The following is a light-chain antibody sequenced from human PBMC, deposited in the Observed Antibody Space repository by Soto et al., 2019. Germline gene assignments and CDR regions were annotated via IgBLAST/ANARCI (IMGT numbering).Light chain of an antibody. V-gene: IGKV3-15*01. J-gene: IGKJ4*01. CDR2: GAS. CDR3: QQYNNWPPVT. Sequence: EILITQSPATLSVSPGERATLSCRASQSVSSNLAWYQQKPGQAPRLIIYGASTRANGIPARFSGSGSGTEFTLTISSLQSEDFAVYYCQQYNNWPPVTFGGGTKVDIK. CDR1: QSVSSN.